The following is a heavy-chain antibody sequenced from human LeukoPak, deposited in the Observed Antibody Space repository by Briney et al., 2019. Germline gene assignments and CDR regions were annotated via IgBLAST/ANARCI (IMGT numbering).Heavy chain of an antibody. CDR1: GFTFDDYD. J-gene: IGHJ4*02. V-gene: IGHV3-7*04. D-gene: IGHD4-17*01. CDR3: ARVATVTFDY. CDR2: IKQDGSEK. Sequence: GGSLRLSCAASGFTFDDYDLVWVRQAPGKGLEWVANIKQDGSEKYYVESVKGRFTISRDNAKNSLYLQMNSLRAEDTAVYYCARVATVTFDYWGQGTLVTVSS.